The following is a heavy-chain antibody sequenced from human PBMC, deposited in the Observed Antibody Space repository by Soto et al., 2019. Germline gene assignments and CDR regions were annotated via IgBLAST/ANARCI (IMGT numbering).Heavy chain of an antibody. J-gene: IGHJ5*02. V-gene: IGHV4-30-4*01. CDR3: ARDQWHSGGFSGFDP. D-gene: IGHD6-19*01. CDR1: GAPINRGDYF. CDR2: IYHSGST. Sequence: QVQMQESGPGLVEPSQTLSLTCTVSGAPINRGDYFWSWIRQPPGQALEWLGNIYHSGSTYYNPSLKSRLNILVDTSKNQFSLRLTSVTAADTAVYFCARDQWHSGGFSGFDPWGQGTLVTVSS.